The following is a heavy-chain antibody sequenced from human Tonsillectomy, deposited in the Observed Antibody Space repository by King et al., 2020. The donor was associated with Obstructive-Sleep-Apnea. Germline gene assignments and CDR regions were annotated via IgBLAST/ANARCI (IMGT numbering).Heavy chain of an antibody. CDR1: GFTFSSYG. Sequence: VQLVESGGGVVQPGRSLRLSCAASGFTFSSYGMHWVRQAPGKGLEWVAFIRYDGSYKYYADSVRGRFTISRDKSKNTLYLQMNSLRAEDTAVYYCAKAKDLGYVSSAYYYVGSDYWGQGTLVTVSS. CDR2: IRYDGSYK. V-gene: IGHV3-30*02. D-gene: IGHD3-22*01. J-gene: IGHJ4*02. CDR3: AKAKDLGYVSSAYYYVGSDY.